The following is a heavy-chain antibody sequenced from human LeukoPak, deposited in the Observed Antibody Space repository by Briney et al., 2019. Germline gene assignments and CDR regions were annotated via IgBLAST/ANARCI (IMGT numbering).Heavy chain of an antibody. CDR2: ISGSGGST. CDR1: GFTFSIYA. V-gene: IGHV3-23*01. J-gene: IGHJ3*02. CDR3: AKDVRNAWLLGAFDI. Sequence: GRSLRLSCAASGFTFSIYAMSWVRQAPGKGLEWVAAISGSGGSTYYADSVKGRFDISRDNSKIKLYLQMNSLRAEDTAVYYCAKDVRNAWLLGAFDIWGQGTMVTVSS. D-gene: IGHD5-18*01.